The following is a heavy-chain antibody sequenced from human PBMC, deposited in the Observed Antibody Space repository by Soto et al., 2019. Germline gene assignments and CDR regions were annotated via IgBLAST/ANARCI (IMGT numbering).Heavy chain of an antibody. CDR2: IIPAIGKP. V-gene: IGHV1-69*01. CDR3: ATGEWELPHF. J-gene: IGHJ4*02. D-gene: IGHD1-7*01. Sequence: QVQLVQSGAEMKKPGSSVKVSCKASGGIFSNDPISWVRQAPGQGLEWMGGIIPAIGKPDYAQKYQDRVTIAADESTSTAYMELTNLASQDTAVYYCATGEWELPHFWGQGTLVTVSS. CDR1: GGIFSNDP.